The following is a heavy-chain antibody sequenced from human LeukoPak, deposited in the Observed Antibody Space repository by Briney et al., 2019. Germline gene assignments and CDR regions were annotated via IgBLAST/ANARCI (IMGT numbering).Heavy chain of an antibody. CDR1: GGSISSGGYY. Sequence: SETLSLTCTVSGGSISSGGYYWSWIRQHPGKGLEWIGYIHYSGSTYYNPSLKSRVTISVDTSKNQFSLKLSSVTAADTAVYYCARDQYPYATGAFDIWGQGTMVTVSS. CDR3: ARDQYPYATGAFDI. J-gene: IGHJ3*02. D-gene: IGHD2-2*01. CDR2: IHYSGST. V-gene: IGHV4-31*03.